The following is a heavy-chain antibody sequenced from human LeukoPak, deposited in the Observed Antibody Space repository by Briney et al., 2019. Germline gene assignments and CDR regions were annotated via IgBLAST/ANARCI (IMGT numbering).Heavy chain of an antibody. Sequence: GGSLRLSCAASGFTFSTYGMHWVRQALGKGLEWVAFIGHDATKIYYADSVQGRFTISRDNSKNTLYLEMNSLSGEDTALYYCAKDHVTWGNRYFDHWGQGTLGTVSS. D-gene: IGHD3-16*01. CDR2: IGHDATKI. CDR3: AKDHVTWGNRYFDH. V-gene: IGHV3-30*02. J-gene: IGHJ4*02. CDR1: GFTFSTYG.